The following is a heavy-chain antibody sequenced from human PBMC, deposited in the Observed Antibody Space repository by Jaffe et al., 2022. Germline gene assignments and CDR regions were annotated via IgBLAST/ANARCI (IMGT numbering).Heavy chain of an antibody. J-gene: IGHJ5*02. D-gene: IGHD3-10*01. CDR3: AHKSVYYYGSGSYYNEKLYNWFDP. CDR1: GFSLSTSGVG. V-gene: IGHV2-5*02. CDR2: IYWDDDK. Sequence: QITLKESGPTLVKPTQTLTLTCTFSGFSLSTSGVGVGWIRQPPGKALEWLALIYWDDDKRYSPSLKSRLTITKDTSKNQVVLTMTNMDPVDTATYYCAHKSVYYYGSGSYYNEKLYNWFDPWGQGTLVTVSS.